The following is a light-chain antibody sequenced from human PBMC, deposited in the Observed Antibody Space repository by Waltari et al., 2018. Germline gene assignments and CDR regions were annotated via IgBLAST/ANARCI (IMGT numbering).Light chain of an antibody. J-gene: IGKJ4*01. CDR1: SVDKQ. CDR2: DAS. V-gene: IGKV3-11*01. CDR3: QQRSHGPPG. Sequence: SVDKQIAWYPQKRGPAPRLLFCDASNRATGIPARFSGSESGTDFTLTISSLEPEDCALYYCQQRSHGPPGFGGGTKVEIK.